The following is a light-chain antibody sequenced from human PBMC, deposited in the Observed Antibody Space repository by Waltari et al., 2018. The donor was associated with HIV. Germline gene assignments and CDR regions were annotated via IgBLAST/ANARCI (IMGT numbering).Light chain of an antibody. Sequence: QLVLTQSPSASASLGASVKLTCTLRSGHSRYALAWHQQPPATGPRFLMRLNGDGRNITGDGIPDRFSGSSSGTERYLTISSLQSDDEADYYCQTWGTGFLVFGGGNKLTVL. V-gene: IGLV4-69*01. CDR2: LNGDGRN. J-gene: IGLJ2*01. CDR3: QTWGTGFLV. CDR1: SGHSRYA.